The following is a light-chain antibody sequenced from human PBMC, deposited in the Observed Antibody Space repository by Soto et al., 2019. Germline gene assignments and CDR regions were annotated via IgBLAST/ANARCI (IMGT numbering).Light chain of an antibody. Sequence: QSVGTLSLKPRERATLSCRASQSVRSNFLAWYQQKPGQAPKVLIYRASSRATGIPDRFSCSGSGTDFTLTISRLEPEDFAGDYCPEYGSLLLTFGGGTNVDIK. CDR2: RAS. V-gene: IGKV3-20*01. CDR3: PEYGSLLLT. CDR1: QSVRSNF. J-gene: IGKJ4*01.